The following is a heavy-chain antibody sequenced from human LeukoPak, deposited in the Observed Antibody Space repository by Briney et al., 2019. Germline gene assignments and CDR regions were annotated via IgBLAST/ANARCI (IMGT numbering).Heavy chain of an antibody. CDR1: GFIFDDYA. V-gene: IGHV3-9*01. D-gene: IGHD4-17*01. CDR3: AKGDPTLTTGYFDY. Sequence: GGSLRLSCAASGFIFDDYAMHWVRQVPGKGLEWVSGISWNSGNIVYADSVKGRFTISRDNAKNSLYLQMNSLRTEDTAFYYCAKGDPTLTTGYFDYWGLGTLVSVSS. CDR2: ISWNSGNI. J-gene: IGHJ4*02.